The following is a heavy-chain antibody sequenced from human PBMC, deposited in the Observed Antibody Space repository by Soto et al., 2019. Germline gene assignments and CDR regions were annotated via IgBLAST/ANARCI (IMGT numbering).Heavy chain of an antibody. CDR2: ISGSGGST. V-gene: IGHV3-23*01. Sequence: EVQLLESGGGLVQPGGSLGPSCEAPGSTFTSNAMTWVRQAQGKGLGWVSIISGSGGSTYYADSVKGRFTISRDSSKNTLYLQMNSLRAEDTAVYYCAKAPVTHAAAGRGGGGYFDYWGQGTLVTVSS. D-gene: IGHD6-13*01. J-gene: IGHJ4*02. CDR1: GSTFTSNA. CDR3: AKAPVTHAAAGRGGGGYFDY.